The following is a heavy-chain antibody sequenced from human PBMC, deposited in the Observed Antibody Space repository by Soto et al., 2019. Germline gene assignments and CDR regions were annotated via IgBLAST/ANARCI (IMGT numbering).Heavy chain of an antibody. D-gene: IGHD4-17*01. CDR2: IYSGGST. Sequence: EVQLVESGEGLVQPGGSLRLSCAASGFTVSSNYMSWVRQAPGKGLEWVSVIYSGGSTYYADSVKGRFTISRDNSKNTLYLQMNSLRAEDTAVYYCARGMWGHDYGDYASYWYFDLWGRGTLVTVSS. CDR1: GFTVSSNY. J-gene: IGHJ2*01. V-gene: IGHV3-66*01. CDR3: ARGMWGHDYGDYASYWYFDL.